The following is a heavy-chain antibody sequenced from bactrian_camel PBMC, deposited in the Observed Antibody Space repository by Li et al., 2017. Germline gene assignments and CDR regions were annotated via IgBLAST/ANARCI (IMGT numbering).Heavy chain of an antibody. Sequence: HVQLVESGGGSVQAGGSLRLSCVVSGYTARNYCMGWFRQVEGKEREAVASIDSDGSSNSGATGRARVTIYRDKAKNTLYLQMNSLNPEDTAMYSCAARWGIDCPPEKERYTYWAQGTQVTVS. D-gene: IGHD1*01. J-gene: IGHJ4*01. CDR2: IDSDGSS. V-gene: IGHV3S9*01. CDR1: GYTARNYC. CDR3: AARWGIDCPPEKERYTY.